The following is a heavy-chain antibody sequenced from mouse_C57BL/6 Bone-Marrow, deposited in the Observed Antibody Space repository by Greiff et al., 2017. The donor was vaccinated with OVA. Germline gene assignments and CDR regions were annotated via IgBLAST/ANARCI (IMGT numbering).Heavy chain of an antibody. CDR2: INPYNGGT. CDR1: GYTFTDYY. Sequence: EVQLQQSGPVLVKPGASVKMSCKASGYTFTDYYMNWVKQSHGKSLEWIGVINPYNGGTSYNQKFKGKATLTVDKSSSTAYMELNSLTSEDSAVYYCARLAYYSNYVPYFDYWGQGTTLTVSS. D-gene: IGHD2-5*01. CDR3: ARLAYYSNYVPYFDY. J-gene: IGHJ2*01. V-gene: IGHV1-19*01.